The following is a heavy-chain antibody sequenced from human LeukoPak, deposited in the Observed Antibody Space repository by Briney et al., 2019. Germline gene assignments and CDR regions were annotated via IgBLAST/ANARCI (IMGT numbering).Heavy chain of an antibody. J-gene: IGHJ4*02. V-gene: IGHV3-7*01. D-gene: IGHD3-22*01. CDR1: GFTFSSYG. CDR2: IKQDGSET. CDR3: ARDPRYSYDDSGTFDS. Sequence: GSLRLSCAASGFTFSSYGMHWVRQAPGKGLEWLANIKQDGSETYYLDSVKGRFTVSRDNAKNSLYLQMNTLRAEDSAIYYCARDPRYSYDDSGTFDSWGQGTLVIVSS.